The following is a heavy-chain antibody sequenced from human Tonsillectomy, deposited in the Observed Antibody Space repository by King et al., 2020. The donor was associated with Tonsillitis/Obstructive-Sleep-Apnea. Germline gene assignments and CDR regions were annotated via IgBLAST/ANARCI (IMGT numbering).Heavy chain of an antibody. CDR3: ARSLDTAMGSIAAAGY. D-gene: IGHD6-13*01. J-gene: IGHJ4*02. CDR1: GFTFSSYA. CDR2: ISYDGSNK. Sequence: VQLVESGGGVVQPGRSLRLSCAASGFTFSSYAMHWVRQAPGKRLEWVAVISYDGSNKYYADSVKGRFTISRDNSKNTLYLQMNSLRAEDTAVYYCARSLDTAMGSIAAAGYWGQGTLVTVSS. V-gene: IGHV3-30*01.